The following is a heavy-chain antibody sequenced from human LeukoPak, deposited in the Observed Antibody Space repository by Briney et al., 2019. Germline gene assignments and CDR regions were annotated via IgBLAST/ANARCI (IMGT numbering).Heavy chain of an antibody. Sequence: TLSLTCAVYGGSFSGYYWSWIRQHPGKGLEWIGYIYYSGSTYSNPSLKSRLTISVDTSKNQFSLKLSSVTAADTAVYYCARATIFGVVYYFDYWGQGTLVTVSS. CDR3: ARATIFGVVYYFDY. D-gene: IGHD3-3*01. CDR2: IYYSGST. V-gene: IGHV4-31*11. J-gene: IGHJ4*02. CDR1: GGSFSGYY.